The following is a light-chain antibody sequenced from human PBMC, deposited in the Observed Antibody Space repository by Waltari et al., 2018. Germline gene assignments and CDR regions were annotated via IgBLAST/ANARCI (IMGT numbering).Light chain of an antibody. V-gene: IGLV2-8*01. CDR2: DRN. CDR3: SSYAGGNTLL. Sequence: QSALTQPPSASGSPGQSVAISCTGTSSDVGGYDYVSWYQHHPGKAPNLMIYDRNKPSSGAPHRFSASKSGNTASLTVSGLQGEDEATYYCSSYAGGNTLLFGGGTKLAVL. J-gene: IGLJ2*01. CDR1: SSDVGGYDY.